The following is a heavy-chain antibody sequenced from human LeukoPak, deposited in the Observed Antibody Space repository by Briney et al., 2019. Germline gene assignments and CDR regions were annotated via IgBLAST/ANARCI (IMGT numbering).Heavy chain of an antibody. V-gene: IGHV3-21*01. Sequence: GGSLRLSCAASGLTFSSYRMNWVRQAPGKGLEWVSSISRSGNYIYYADSVKGRFTISRDNAKNSLYLQMNSLRAEDTAVYYCARSGGGMDDYWGQGTLVTVSS. CDR3: ARSGGGMDDY. J-gene: IGHJ4*02. D-gene: IGHD3-16*01. CDR2: ISRSGNYI. CDR1: GLTFSSYR.